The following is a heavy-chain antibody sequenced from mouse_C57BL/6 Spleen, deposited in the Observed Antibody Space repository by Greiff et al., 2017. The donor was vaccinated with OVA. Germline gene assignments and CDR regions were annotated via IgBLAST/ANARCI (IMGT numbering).Heavy chain of an antibody. J-gene: IGHJ1*03. Sequence: EVQRVESGGGLVKPGGSLKLSCAASGFTFSDYGMHWVRQTPEKGLEWVAYISSGSSTIYYADTVKGRFTISRDNAKNTRFLQMTSLRSEDTAMYYCARGYRYFDVWGTGTTVTVSS. CDR1: GFTFSDYG. CDR2: ISSGSSTI. V-gene: IGHV5-17*01. CDR3: ARGYRYFDV.